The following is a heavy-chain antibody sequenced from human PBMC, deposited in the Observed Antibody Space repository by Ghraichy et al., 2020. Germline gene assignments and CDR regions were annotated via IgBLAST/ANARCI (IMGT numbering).Heavy chain of an antibody. CDR2: IYYSGST. J-gene: IGHJ4*02. Sequence: SETLSLTCTVSGGSVSSGSYYWSWIRQPPGKGLEWIGYIYYSGSTNYNPSLKSRVTISVDTSKNQFSLKLSSVTAADTDVYYCASDTDRGGHLDYWGQGTLVTVSS. V-gene: IGHV4-61*01. D-gene: IGHD3-10*01. CDR3: ASDTDRGGHLDY. CDR1: GGSVSSGSYY.